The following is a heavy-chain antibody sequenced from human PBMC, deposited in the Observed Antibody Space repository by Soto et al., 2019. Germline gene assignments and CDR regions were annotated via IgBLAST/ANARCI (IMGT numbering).Heavy chain of an antibody. CDR2: IYYNGNT. J-gene: IGHJ5*01. V-gene: IGHV4-39*01. D-gene: IGHD2-2*01. Sequence: PSETLPLTCTVSGESISGSIVYWVWNRQPPGKGLEWMGSIYYNGNTLYNPSLQSRVSISSDTSKNHFSLSLISVTATDTAVYYCVRQESLRDPPVASSQTLSLTCGKLRREPATRWF. CDR1: GESISGSIVY. CDR3: VRQESLRDPPVASSQTLSLTCGKLRREPATRWF.